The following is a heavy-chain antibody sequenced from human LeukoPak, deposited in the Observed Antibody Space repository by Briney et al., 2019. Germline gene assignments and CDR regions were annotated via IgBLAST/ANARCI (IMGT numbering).Heavy chain of an antibody. CDR1: GGSFSGYY. Sequence: SETLSLTCAVYGGSFSGYYWSWIRQPPGKGLEWIGEINHSGSTNYNPSLKSRVTISVDTSKNQFSLKLSSVTAADTAVYYCARGLKRSGSYFRSAFGIWGQGTMVTVSS. CDR2: INHSGST. D-gene: IGHD1-26*01. V-gene: IGHV4-34*01. J-gene: IGHJ3*02. CDR3: ARGLKRSGSYFRSAFGI.